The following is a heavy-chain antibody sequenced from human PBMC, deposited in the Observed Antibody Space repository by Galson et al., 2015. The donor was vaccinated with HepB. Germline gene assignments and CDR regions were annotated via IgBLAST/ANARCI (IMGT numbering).Heavy chain of an antibody. CDR2: IKQDGSEE. Sequence: SLRLSCAASGFTFSGHWMSWVRQAPGKGLEWVANIKQDGSEEYYVDSVKGRFTISRDNAKNSMYLQMNSLTADDTAVYYRTRVRGSMGCGLDVWGQGTTVTVSS. D-gene: IGHD3-16*01. CDR3: TRVRGSMGCGLDV. CDR1: GFTFSGHW. J-gene: IGHJ6*02. V-gene: IGHV3-7*03.